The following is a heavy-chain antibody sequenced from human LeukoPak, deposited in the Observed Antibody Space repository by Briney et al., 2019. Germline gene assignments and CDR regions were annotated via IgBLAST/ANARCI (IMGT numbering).Heavy chain of an antibody. D-gene: IGHD6-13*01. CDR2: INPKSGGT. CDR1: GYTFTDYY. Sequence: ASVKVSCKASGYTFTDYYMDWVRQAPGQGLEWMGWINPKSGGTNFAQKFQGRVTLTRDTSIRTAYMELSSLRSDDTAVYYCARSSNWSTLDYWGQGALVTVSS. V-gene: IGHV1-2*02. CDR3: ARSSNWSTLDY. J-gene: IGHJ4*02.